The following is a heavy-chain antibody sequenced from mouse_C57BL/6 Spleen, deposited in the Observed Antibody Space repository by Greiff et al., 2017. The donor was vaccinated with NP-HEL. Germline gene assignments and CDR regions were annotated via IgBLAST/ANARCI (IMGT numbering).Heavy chain of an antibody. Sequence: QVQLQQSGPELVKPGASVKISCKASGYAFSSSWMNWVKQRPGKGLEWIGRIYPGDGDTNYNGKFKGKATLTADKSSSTAYMQLSSLTSEDSAVYFCAFTTVVTYWYFDVWGTGTTVTVSS. CDR1: GYAFSSSW. V-gene: IGHV1-82*01. CDR2: IYPGDGDT. D-gene: IGHD1-1*01. J-gene: IGHJ1*03. CDR3: AFTTVVTYWYFDV.